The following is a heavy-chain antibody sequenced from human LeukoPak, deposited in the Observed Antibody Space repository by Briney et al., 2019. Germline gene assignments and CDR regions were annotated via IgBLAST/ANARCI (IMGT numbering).Heavy chain of an antibody. J-gene: IGHJ4*02. CDR3: AKEPGCSSTSCYNVGDSGFDY. V-gene: IGHV3-23*01. D-gene: IGHD2-2*01. CDR1: GFTFSSYA. Sequence: GGSLRLSCAASGFTFSSYAMSWVRQAPGKGLEWVSAISGRGGSTYYADSVKGRFTISRDNSKNTLYLQMNSLRAEDTAVYYCAKEPGCSSTSCYNVGDSGFDYWGQGTLVTVSS. CDR2: ISGRGGST.